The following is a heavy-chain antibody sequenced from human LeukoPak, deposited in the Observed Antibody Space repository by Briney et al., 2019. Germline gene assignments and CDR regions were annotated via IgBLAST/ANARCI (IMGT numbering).Heavy chain of an antibody. CDR3: ARGITIFGVVNDAFDI. V-gene: IGHV3-74*01. J-gene: IGHJ3*02. CDR2: VDSDGSST. CDR1: GFTFSSYW. Sequence: PGGSLRLSCAASGFTFSSYWMHWVRRAPGKGLVWVSRVDSDGSSTTYAGSVKGRFTISRDNAKSTLYLQMNSLRAEDTAVYYCARGITIFGVVNDAFDIWGQGTMVTVSS. D-gene: IGHD3-3*01.